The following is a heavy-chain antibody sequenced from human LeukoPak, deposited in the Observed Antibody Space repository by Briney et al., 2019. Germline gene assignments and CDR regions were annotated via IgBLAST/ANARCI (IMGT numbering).Heavy chain of an antibody. CDR2: IIPIFGTA. J-gene: IGHJ3*02. Sequence: SVKVSCKASGGTFSSYAISWVRQAPGQGLEWMGGIIPIFGTANYAQKFQGRVTITTDESTSTAYMELSSLRSEDTAVYYCARGRVSSGWVDAFDIWGQGTMVTVSS. D-gene: IGHD6-19*01. CDR3: ARGRVSSGWVDAFDI. CDR1: GGTFSSYA. V-gene: IGHV1-69*05.